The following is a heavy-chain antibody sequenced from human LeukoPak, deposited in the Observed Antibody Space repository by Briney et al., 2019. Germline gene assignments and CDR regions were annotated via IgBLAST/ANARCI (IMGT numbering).Heavy chain of an antibody. D-gene: IGHD6-13*01. Sequence: PSETLSLTCAVSGYSISSGYYWGWFRQPPGKGLEWIGCMYHSGSTYYNPSPKSRVTISVDTSKNQFSLKLSSVTAADTAVYYCARQGGSSSPYYYYYMDVWGKGTTVTVSS. J-gene: IGHJ6*03. CDR3: ARQGGSSSPYYYYYMDV. V-gene: IGHV4-38-2*01. CDR2: MYHSGST. CDR1: GYSISSGYY.